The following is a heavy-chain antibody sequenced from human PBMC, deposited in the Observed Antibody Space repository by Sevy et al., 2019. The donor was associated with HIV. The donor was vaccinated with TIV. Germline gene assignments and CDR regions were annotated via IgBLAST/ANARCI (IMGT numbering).Heavy chain of an antibody. CDR1: GFTFSNAW. V-gene: IGHV3-15*01. Sequence: GGSLRLSCAVSGFTFSNAWMSWVRQAPGKGLEWVGRIKSKTDGGTTDYAAPVKGRFTISRDDSKNTLYLQMNSLKTEDTAVYYCTTDTYGSGDFDYWGQGTLVTVSS. CDR2: IKSKTDGGTT. J-gene: IGHJ4*02. D-gene: IGHD3-10*01. CDR3: TTDTYGSGDFDY.